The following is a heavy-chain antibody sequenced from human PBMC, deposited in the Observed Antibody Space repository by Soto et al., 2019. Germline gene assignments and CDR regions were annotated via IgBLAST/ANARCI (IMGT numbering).Heavy chain of an antibody. CDR3: AKDEDISSGWHGDAFDI. CDR2: ISGSGGST. Sequence: EVQLLESGGGLVQPGGSLRLSCAASGFTFSSYAMSWVRQAPGKGLEWVSAISGSGGSTYYADSVKGRFTISRDNSKNTLYLQMNSLRAEDTAVYYCAKDEDISSGWHGDAFDIWGQGTMVTVSS. CDR1: GFTFSSYA. D-gene: IGHD6-19*01. V-gene: IGHV3-23*01. J-gene: IGHJ3*02.